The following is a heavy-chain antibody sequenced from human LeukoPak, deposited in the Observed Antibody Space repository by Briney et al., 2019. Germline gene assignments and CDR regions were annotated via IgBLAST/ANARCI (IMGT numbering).Heavy chain of an antibody. J-gene: IGHJ5*02. CDR1: GFTFSSYS. V-gene: IGHV3-48*02. D-gene: IGHD6-19*01. Sequence: GGSLRLSCAASGFTFSSYSMNWVRQAPGKGLEGVSYISSSSSTIYYADSVKGRFTISRDNAKNSLYLQMNSLRDEDTAVYYCARGRGSYSSGWSNWFDHWGQGTLVTVSS. CDR3: ARGRGSYSSGWSNWFDH. CDR2: ISSSSSTI.